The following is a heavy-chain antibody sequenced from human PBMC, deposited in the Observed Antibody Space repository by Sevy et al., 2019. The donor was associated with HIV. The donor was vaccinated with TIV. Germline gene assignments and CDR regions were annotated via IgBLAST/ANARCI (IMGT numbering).Heavy chain of an antibody. D-gene: IGHD2-2*01. CDR2: INPNSGNT. Sequence: ASVKVSCKASGYTFTSYDINWVRQATGQGLEWMGWINPNSGNTGYAQKFQGRVTITRNTSISTAYMELSSLRSEDTAVYYCARGVGLAQLLSYWFDPWGQGTLVTVSS. CDR3: ARGVGLAQLLSYWFDP. CDR1: GYTFTSYD. J-gene: IGHJ5*02. V-gene: IGHV1-8*03.